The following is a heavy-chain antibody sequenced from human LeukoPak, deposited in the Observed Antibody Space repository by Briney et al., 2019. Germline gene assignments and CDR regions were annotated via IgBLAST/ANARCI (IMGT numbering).Heavy chain of an antibody. Sequence: SETLSLTCTVSGGSISSGGYYWSWIRQHPGKGLEWIGYIYYSGSTYYNPSLKSRVTISVDTSKNQSSLKLSSVTAADTAVYYCASGYGDYAYYFDYWGQGTLVTVSS. CDR1: GGSISSGGYY. V-gene: IGHV4-31*03. CDR2: IYYSGST. CDR3: ASGYGDYAYYFDY. D-gene: IGHD4-17*01. J-gene: IGHJ4*02.